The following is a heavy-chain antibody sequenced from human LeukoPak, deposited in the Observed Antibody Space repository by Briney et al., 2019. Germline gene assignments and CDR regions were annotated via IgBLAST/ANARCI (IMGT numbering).Heavy chain of an antibody. D-gene: IGHD6-19*01. V-gene: IGHV1-2*02. Sequence: GASVKVSCKASGYTFTGYYMHWVRQAPGQGLEWMGWINPNSGGTNYAQKFQGRVTMTRDTSISTAYMELSRLRSDDTAVYYCARGPLTIAVADPFDYWGQGTLVTVSS. CDR3: ARGPLTIAVADPFDY. CDR2: INPNSGGT. J-gene: IGHJ4*02. CDR1: GYTFTGYY.